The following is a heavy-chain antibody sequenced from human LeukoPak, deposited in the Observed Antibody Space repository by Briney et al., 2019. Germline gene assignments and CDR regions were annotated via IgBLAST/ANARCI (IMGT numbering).Heavy chain of an antibody. J-gene: IGHJ4*02. CDR2: INPSGGST. Sequence: GASVKVSCKASGYTFTGYYMHWVRQAPGQGLEWMGVINPSGGSTSYAQKFQGRVTMTRDTSTSTVYMELSSLRSEDTAVYYCARDMLTRSSSSWDPYYFDYWGQGTLVTVSS. CDR3: ARDMLTRSSSSWDPYYFDY. D-gene: IGHD6-13*01. V-gene: IGHV1-46*01. CDR1: GYTFTGYY.